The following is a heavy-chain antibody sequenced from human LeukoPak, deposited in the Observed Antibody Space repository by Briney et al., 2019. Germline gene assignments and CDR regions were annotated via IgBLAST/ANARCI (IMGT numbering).Heavy chain of an antibody. V-gene: IGHV4-59*02. D-gene: IGHD7-27*01. J-gene: IGHJ5*02. CDR3: TRGHWGLQS. CDR1: GASVTDYY. Sequence: PSETLSLTCTVSGASVTDYYWSWIRQSPGKGLEWISYIHHSGNSDYNPSLRSRVTTSLDTSKNQFCLNLISVTAADTAVYYCTRGHWGLQSWSQGTLVTVSS. CDR2: IHHSGNS.